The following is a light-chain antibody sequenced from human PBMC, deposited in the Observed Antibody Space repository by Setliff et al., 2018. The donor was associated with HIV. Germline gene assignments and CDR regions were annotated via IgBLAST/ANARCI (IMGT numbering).Light chain of an antibody. CDR3: SSYAITNTLP. CDR1: SSDVGGYSY. V-gene: IGLV2-14*01. Sequence: QSVLTQPASVSGSPGQSITISCTGTSSDVGGYSYVSWYQQHPGKAPKLIIYEVRNRPSGVSNRFSGSKSGNTASLTISGLQAEDEADYYCSSYAITNTLPFGTG. CDR2: EVR. J-gene: IGLJ1*01.